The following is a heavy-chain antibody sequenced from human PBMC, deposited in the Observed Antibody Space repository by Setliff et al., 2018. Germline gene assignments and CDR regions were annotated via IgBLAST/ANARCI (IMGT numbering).Heavy chain of an antibody. D-gene: IGHD2-15*01. V-gene: IGHV3-30*02. J-gene: IGHJ6*02. CDR1: GFTFSSYG. Sequence: GGSLRLSCAASGFTFSSYGMHWVRQAPGKGLEWVAFIRYDGSNKYYADSVKGRFTISRDNSKNTLYLQMNSLRAEDTAVYYCAKEVGYCSGGSCYHYYYGMDVWGQGTTVTSP. CDR3: AKEVGYCSGGSCYHYYYGMDV. CDR2: IRYDGSNK.